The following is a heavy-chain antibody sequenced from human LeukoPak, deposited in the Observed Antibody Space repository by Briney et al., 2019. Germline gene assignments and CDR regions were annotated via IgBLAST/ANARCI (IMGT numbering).Heavy chain of an antibody. CDR3: ARESGDYFDY. CDR2: ISYDGSDK. J-gene: IGHJ4*02. D-gene: IGHD1-26*01. V-gene: IGHV3-30*04. Sequence: PGGSLRLSCVASGFTFSSYAIHWVRQAPGKGLEWLAVISYDGSDKYYADSVKGRFTISRDNSKNTLNLQMNSLRAEDTAVYPCARESGDYFDYWGQGTLVTVSS. CDR1: GFTFSSYA.